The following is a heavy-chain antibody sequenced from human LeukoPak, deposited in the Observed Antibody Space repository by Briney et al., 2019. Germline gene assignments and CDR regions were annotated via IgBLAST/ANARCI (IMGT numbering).Heavy chain of an antibody. Sequence: SQTLSLTCTVSGGSISSYYWSWIRQPPGKGLEWIGNIYYSGSTNYNPSLKSRVTISVDTSKNQFSLKLSSVTAADTAVYYCTRGSIAYYYMDVWGKGTTVTISS. CDR2: IYYSGST. CDR1: GGSISSYY. J-gene: IGHJ6*03. CDR3: TRGSIAYYYMDV. D-gene: IGHD3-22*01. V-gene: IGHV4-59*01.